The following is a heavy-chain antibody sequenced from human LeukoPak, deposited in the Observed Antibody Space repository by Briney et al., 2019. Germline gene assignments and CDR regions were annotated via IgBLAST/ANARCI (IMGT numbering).Heavy chain of an antibody. Sequence: GGSLRPSCAASGFTFSSYAMHWVRQAPGKGLEWVAVISYDGSNKYYADSVKGRFTISRDNSKNTLYLQMNSLRAEDTAVYYCARETSVVVGFDYWGQGTLVTVSS. CDR3: ARETSVVVGFDY. V-gene: IGHV3-30-3*01. CDR2: ISYDGSNK. J-gene: IGHJ4*02. CDR1: GFTFSSYA. D-gene: IGHD3-22*01.